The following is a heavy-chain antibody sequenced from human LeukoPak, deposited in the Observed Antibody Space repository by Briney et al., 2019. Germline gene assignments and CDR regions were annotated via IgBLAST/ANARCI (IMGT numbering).Heavy chain of an antibody. CDR2: IYYSGST. D-gene: IGHD3-3*01. V-gene: IGHV4-59*01. CDR3: ARDPAGSGAVDY. J-gene: IGHJ4*02. Sequence: PSETLSLTCTVSGGSISSYYWIWIRQPPGKGLEWIGYIYYSGSTNHNPSLKSRVTMSVDTSKNQFSLKLSSVTAADTAVYYCARDPAGSGAVDYWGQGTLVTVSS. CDR1: GGSISSYY.